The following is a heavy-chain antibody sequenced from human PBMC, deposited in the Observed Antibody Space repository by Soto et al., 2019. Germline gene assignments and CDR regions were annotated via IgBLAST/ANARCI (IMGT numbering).Heavy chain of an antibody. V-gene: IGHV1-46*01. CDR1: GYTFTGYY. CDR3: ARDQRYDSSGYSFDY. J-gene: IGHJ4*02. Sequence: ASVKVSCKASGYTFTGYYMHWVRQAPGQGLEWMGIINPRGDDTSYTQKFQGRVTMTRDTSTSTVYMELSSLRFEDTAVYYCARDQRYDSSGYSFDYWGQGTLVT. D-gene: IGHD3-22*01. CDR2: INPRGDDT.